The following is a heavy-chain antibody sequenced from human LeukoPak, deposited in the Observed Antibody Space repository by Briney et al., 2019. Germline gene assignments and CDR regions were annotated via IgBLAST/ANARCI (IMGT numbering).Heavy chain of an antibody. CDR3: VRDSPDSPYTSGWYGN. J-gene: IGHJ4*02. CDR1: GFTFSSSA. CDR2: ISASGGST. Sequence: PGGSLRLSCAASGFTFSSSAMSWVRQVPGKGLEWVSGISASGGSTSYADSVRGRFTISRDNSKNTLYLQMNSLKAEDTAIYYCVRDSPDSPYTSGWYGNWGQGIRVTVSS. V-gene: IGHV3-23*01. D-gene: IGHD6-13*01.